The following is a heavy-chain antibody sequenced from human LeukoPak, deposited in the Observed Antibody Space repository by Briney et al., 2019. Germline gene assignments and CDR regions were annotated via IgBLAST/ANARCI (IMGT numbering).Heavy chain of an antibody. J-gene: IGHJ4*02. CDR3: ARGDY. CDR1: GYSFTSYD. V-gene: IGHV1-8*01. Sequence: GASVKVSCKASGYSFTSYDINWVRQATGQGLEWVGSMNPNSGNTDYAQKLQGRITMTRSTSISTAYMELSSLRSEDTAVYYCARGDYWGRGTLVTVSS. CDR2: MNPNSGNT.